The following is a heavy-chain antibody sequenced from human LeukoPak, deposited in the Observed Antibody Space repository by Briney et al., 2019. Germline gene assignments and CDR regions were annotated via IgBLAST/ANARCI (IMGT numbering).Heavy chain of an antibody. CDR2: ISDSGNPT. J-gene: IGHJ4*02. CDR3: ARDRPIAVTGTYSFDY. D-gene: IGHD6-19*01. V-gene: IGHV3-11*01. CDR1: GFTFSDYY. Sequence: GGSLRLSCAASGFTFSDYYMSWIRQAPGKGPEWLSYISDSGNPTDYADSVKGRFTISRDNAKNSLYLQMNSLRAEDTAVYYCARDRPIAVTGTYSFDYWGQGTLVTVSS.